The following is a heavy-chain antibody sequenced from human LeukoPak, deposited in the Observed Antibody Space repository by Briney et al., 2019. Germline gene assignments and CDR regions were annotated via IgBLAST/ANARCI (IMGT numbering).Heavy chain of an antibody. Sequence: SETLSLTCAVYGGSFSGYYWSWIRQLPGKGLEWIGEINHSGSTYYNPSLKSRVTISVDTSKNQFSLKLSSVTAADTAVYYCARHLPRPVLRYFDWLLSSVFVYWGQGTLVTVSS. D-gene: IGHD3-9*01. CDR3: ARHLPRPVLRYFDWLLSSVFVY. J-gene: IGHJ4*02. V-gene: IGHV4-34*01. CDR2: INHSGST. CDR1: GGSFSGYY.